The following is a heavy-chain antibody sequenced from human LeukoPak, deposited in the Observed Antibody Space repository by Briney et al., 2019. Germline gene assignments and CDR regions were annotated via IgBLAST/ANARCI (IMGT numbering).Heavy chain of an antibody. V-gene: IGHV3-23*01. CDR3: AKSYRLPAHGYGDH. CDR2: ISGSGGIT. D-gene: IGHD5-12*01. CDR1: GFTFSSYA. J-gene: IGHJ4*02. Sequence: PGGSLRLSCAASGFTFSSYAMSWVRQAPGKGLEWVSAISGSGGITYYAASVKGRFTISRDNSKNTLYLQMNSLRAEDTAVYYCAKSYRLPAHGYGDHWGQGTLVTVSS.